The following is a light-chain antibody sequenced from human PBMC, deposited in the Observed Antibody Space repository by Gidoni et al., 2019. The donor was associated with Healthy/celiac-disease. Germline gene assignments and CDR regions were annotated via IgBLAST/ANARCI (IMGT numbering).Light chain of an antibody. CDR2: GAS. J-gene: IGKJ4*01. CDR1: QSLGTF. Sequence: EIVLTQSPATLSLSPGERATLSCRASQSLGTFLVWYQHKPGQAPRLLIYGASTRSTGVPARFSGAGSGTDFTLTIASLEPEDFAIYYCQQRXRWPLTFGGGTRVQ. V-gene: IGKV3-11*01. CDR3: QQRXRWPLT.